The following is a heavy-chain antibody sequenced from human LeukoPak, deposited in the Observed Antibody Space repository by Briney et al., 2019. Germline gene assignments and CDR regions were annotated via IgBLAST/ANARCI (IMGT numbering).Heavy chain of an antibody. V-gene: IGHV3-48*02. Sequence: GGSLRLFCAPSGFPFSSYSMDWLRQAPGKGLKWLSHISTSSDTIYYADSVKGRFTISRDNAKNSLYLQMSSLRDEDTAVYYCARGWLSNTFDYWGQGTLVTVSS. D-gene: IGHD6-19*01. CDR2: ISTSSDTI. CDR1: GFPFSSYS. J-gene: IGHJ4*02. CDR3: ARGWLSNTFDY.